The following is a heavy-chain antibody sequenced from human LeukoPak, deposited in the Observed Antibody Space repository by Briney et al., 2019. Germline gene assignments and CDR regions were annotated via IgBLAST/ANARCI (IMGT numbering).Heavy chain of an antibody. J-gene: IGHJ4*02. V-gene: IGHV1-46*01. CDR3: ARVHDSDWYFDY. CDR1: GYSFTTYY. D-gene: IGHD6-19*01. CDR2: IKPSGGST. Sequence: EASVKVSCKASGYSFTTYYMHWVRQAPGQGLEWMGIIKPSGGSTSYAQKFQDRVTMTRDTSTSTVYMELSSLRSEDTAVYYCARVHDSDWYFDYWGQGTLVTVSS.